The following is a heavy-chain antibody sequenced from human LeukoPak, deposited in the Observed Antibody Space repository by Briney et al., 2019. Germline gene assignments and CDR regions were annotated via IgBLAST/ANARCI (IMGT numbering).Heavy chain of an antibody. CDR1: GGSISSYY. CDR3: ARKASLNYFDY. V-gene: IGHV4-59*12. CDR2: IYYSGST. J-gene: IGHJ4*02. Sequence: PSETLSLTCTVSGGSISSYYWSWIRQPPGKGLEWIGYIYYSGSTNYNPSLKSRVTMSLDTSKNEFSLKLTSVTAADTAVYYCARKASLNYFDYWGQGTLVTVSS.